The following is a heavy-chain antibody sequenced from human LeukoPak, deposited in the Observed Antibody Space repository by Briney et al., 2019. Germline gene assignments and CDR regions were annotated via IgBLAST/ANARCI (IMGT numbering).Heavy chain of an antibody. CDR1: GYTFTSYG. J-gene: IGHJ4*02. CDR3: ARGLSAYDFWSGYYYYFDY. D-gene: IGHD3-3*01. Sequence: AASVKVSCKASGYTFTSYGTSWVRQAPGQGLEWMGWISAYNGNTNYAQKLQGRVTMTTDTSTSTAYMELRSLRSDDTAVYYCARGLSAYDFWSGYYYYFDYWGQGTLVTVSS. CDR2: ISAYNGNT. V-gene: IGHV1-18*01.